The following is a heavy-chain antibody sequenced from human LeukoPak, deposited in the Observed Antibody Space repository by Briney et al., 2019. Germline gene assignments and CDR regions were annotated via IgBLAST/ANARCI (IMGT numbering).Heavy chain of an antibody. CDR1: GYTFTGYY. Sequence: ASVKVSCKASGYTFTGYYMHWVRQAPGQGLEWMGRINPSSGGTNYAQKFQGRVTMTRDTSISTAYMELSRLRSDDTAVYYCAEDSYGDYGGYWGQGTLVTVSS. D-gene: IGHD4-17*01. CDR3: AEDSYGDYGGY. V-gene: IGHV1-2*06. CDR2: INPSSGGT. J-gene: IGHJ4*02.